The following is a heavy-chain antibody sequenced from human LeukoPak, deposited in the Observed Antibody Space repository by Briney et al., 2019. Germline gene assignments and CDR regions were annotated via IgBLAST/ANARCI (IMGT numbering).Heavy chain of an antibody. Sequence: SVKVSCKASGGTFSSYAISWVRQAPGQGLEWMGRIIPIFGIANYAQKFQGRVTITADKSTSTAYMELCSLRSEDTAVYYCARGGVATIEDYGDYETVSSFDPWGQGTLVTVSS. CDR3: ARGGVATIEDYGDYETVSSFDP. J-gene: IGHJ5*02. V-gene: IGHV1-69*04. CDR1: GGTFSSYA. D-gene: IGHD4-17*01. CDR2: IIPIFGIA.